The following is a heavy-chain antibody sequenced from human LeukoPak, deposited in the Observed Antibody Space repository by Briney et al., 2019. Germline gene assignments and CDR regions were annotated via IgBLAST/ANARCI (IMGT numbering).Heavy chain of an antibody. V-gene: IGHV3-30-3*01. J-gene: IGHJ3*02. Sequence: PGGSLRLSCAASGFTFSSYAMHWVRQAPGKGLEWVAVISYDGSNKYYADSVKGRFTISRDNSKNTLYLQMNSLRAEDTAVYYCGRGREMATIISLLGAFDIWGQGTMVTVSS. CDR1: GFTFSSYA. CDR3: GRGREMATIISLLGAFDI. D-gene: IGHD5-24*01. CDR2: ISYDGSNK.